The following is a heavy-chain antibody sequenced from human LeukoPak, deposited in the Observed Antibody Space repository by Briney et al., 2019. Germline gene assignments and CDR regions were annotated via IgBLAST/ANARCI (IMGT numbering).Heavy chain of an antibody. Sequence: GGSLRLSCAASGFTFRSYWMSWVRQAPGKGLEWVANINQGGSVKYYVDSVKGRFTISRDNAKNSLYLQMNSLRAEDTAAYYCARGWQWLVLALGNYFDYWGQGTLVTVSS. J-gene: IGHJ4*02. D-gene: IGHD6-19*01. CDR3: ARGWQWLVLALGNYFDY. CDR1: GFTFRSYW. V-gene: IGHV3-7*01. CDR2: INQGGSVK.